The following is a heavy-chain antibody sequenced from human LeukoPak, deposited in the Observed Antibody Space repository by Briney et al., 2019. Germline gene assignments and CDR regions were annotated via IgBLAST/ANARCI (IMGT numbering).Heavy chain of an antibody. D-gene: IGHD6-13*01. CDR2: INPSGCST. V-gene: IGHV1-46*01. Sequence: ASVKVSCKASGYTFTSYYMHWVRQAPGQGLEWMGIINPSGCSTSYAQKFQGRVTMTRDMSTSTVYMELSSLRSEDTAVYYCARDQVVWTAAAGNYYYYYMDVWGKGTTVTVSS. CDR1: GYTFTSYY. J-gene: IGHJ6*03. CDR3: ARDQVVWTAAAGNYYYYYMDV.